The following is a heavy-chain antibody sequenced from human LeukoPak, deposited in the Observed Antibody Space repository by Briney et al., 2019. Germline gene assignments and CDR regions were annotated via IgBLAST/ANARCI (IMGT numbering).Heavy chain of an antibody. CDR1: GFTFSSYA. CDR3: AKYGSGSYVYYYYGMDV. Sequence: PGGSLRLSCAASGFTFSSYAMSWVRQAPGKGLEWVSAISGSGGSTYYADSVKGRFTISRDNSKNTLYLQMNSLRAEDTAVYYCAKYGSGSYVYYYYGMDVWGQGTTVTVSS. V-gene: IGHV3-23*01. J-gene: IGHJ6*02. D-gene: IGHD3-10*01. CDR2: ISGSGGST.